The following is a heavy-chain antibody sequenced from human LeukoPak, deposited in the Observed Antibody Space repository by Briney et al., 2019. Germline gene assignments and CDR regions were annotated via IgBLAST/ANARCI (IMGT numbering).Heavy chain of an antibody. D-gene: IGHD6-6*01. CDR1: GGSISSYY. CDR3: ARHGYSSSSAIDY. V-gene: IGHV4-59*08. Sequence: PSETLSLTCTVSGGSISSYYWSWIRQPPGKGLEWIGYIYYSGSTNYNPSLKSRVTISVDTPKNQFSLKLSSVTAADTAVYYCARHGYSSSSAIDYWGQGTLVTVSS. CDR2: IYYSGST. J-gene: IGHJ4*02.